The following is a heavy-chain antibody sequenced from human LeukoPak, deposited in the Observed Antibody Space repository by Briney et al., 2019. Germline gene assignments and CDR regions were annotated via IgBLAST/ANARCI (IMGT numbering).Heavy chain of an antibody. CDR1: GFTFSNHG. D-gene: IGHD7-27*01. J-gene: IGHJ4*02. CDR3: ARDLAWGAFDY. CDR2: VSPPGGGT. V-gene: IGHV3-23*01. Sequence: GGSLRLSCAASGFTFSNHGMNWVRQAPGKGLEWLSGVSPPGGGTYYADSVKGRSTISRDDSKNTLSLQMNSLRVEDTAVYHCARDLAWGAFDYWGQGTLVTVSS.